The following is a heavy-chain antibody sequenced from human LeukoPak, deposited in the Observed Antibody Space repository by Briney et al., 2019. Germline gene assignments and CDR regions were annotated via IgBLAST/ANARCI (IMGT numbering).Heavy chain of an antibody. CDR1: GGTFRSYA. V-gene: IGHV1-69*06. Sequence: SVTVSCTASGGTFRSYAISWVRQAPGQGLEWMGGIIPIFGTANYAQKFQGRVTITADKSTSTAYMELSSLRSEDTAVYYCARAAVAGTGGVSRFDYWGQGTLVTVSS. CDR2: IIPIFGTA. J-gene: IGHJ4*02. CDR3: ARAAVAGTGGVSRFDY. D-gene: IGHD6-19*01.